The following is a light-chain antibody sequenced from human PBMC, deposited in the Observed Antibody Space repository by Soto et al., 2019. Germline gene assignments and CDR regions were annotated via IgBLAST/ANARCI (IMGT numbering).Light chain of an antibody. CDR1: SSDVGAYNY. CDR3: NSYSSTSFYV. V-gene: IGLV2-11*01. CDR2: DVS. Sequence: QSVLTQPRSVSGSPGQSVTISCTGTSSDVGAYNYVSWYQQHPGKGPKLMIYDVSKWASGVPDRFSGSKSGNTASLTISGLQAEDEAEYYCNSYSSTSFYVFGTGTKLTVL. J-gene: IGLJ1*01.